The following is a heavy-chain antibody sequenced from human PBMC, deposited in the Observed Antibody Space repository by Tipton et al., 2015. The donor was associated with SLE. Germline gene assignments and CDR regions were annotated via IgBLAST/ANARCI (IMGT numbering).Heavy chain of an antibody. CDR1: GYSLTSGYY. Sequence: TLSLTCIVSGYSLTSGYYWGWIRQSPGKGLEWIGYVYDSGTTKYNPSLKSRLTISVDTSKSHFSLKLTSVTAADTAIYYCARAGILTGYYPYFDYWGQGTLVTVSS. CDR2: VYDSGTT. V-gene: IGHV4-61*03. J-gene: IGHJ4*02. CDR3: ARAGILTGYYPYFDY. D-gene: IGHD3-9*01.